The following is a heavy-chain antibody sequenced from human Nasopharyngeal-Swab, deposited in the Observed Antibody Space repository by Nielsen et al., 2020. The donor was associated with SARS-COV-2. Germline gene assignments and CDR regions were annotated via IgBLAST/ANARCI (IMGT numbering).Heavy chain of an antibody. Sequence: ESLTISCAVSGGSISSSNWWSWVRQPPGKGLEWIGEIYHSGSTNYNPSLKRRVTISVDKSKNQFSLKLSSVTAADTAVYYCARRSREYYYGSGSYYNGYYYGMDVWGQGTTVTVSS. CDR1: GGSISSSNW. CDR2: IYHSGST. J-gene: IGHJ6*02. D-gene: IGHD3-10*01. CDR3: ARRSREYYYGSGSYYNGYYYGMDV. V-gene: IGHV4-4*02.